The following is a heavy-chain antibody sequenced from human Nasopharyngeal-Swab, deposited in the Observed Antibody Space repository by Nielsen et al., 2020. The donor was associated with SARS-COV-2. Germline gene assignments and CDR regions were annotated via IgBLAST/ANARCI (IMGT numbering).Heavy chain of an antibody. D-gene: IGHD6-6*01. CDR1: GVTFSSYK. V-gene: IGHV1-69*13. J-gene: IGHJ4*02. Sequence: SVKVSCKASGVTFSSYKISWVRQAPGQGLEWMGGIIPMFGTANYAQKFQGRVTITADESTSTAYMELSSLRSEDTAVYYCARDKSAALTPRSQYCFDYWGQGALVTVSS. CDR3: ARDKSAALTPRSQYCFDY. CDR2: IIPMFGTA.